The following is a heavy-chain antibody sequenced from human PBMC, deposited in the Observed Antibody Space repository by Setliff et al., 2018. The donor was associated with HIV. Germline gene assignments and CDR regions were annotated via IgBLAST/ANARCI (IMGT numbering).Heavy chain of an antibody. J-gene: IGHJ5*02. CDR2: FDPEDGET. CDR3: ARAHFLVAMTRNWFDP. V-gene: IGHV1-24*01. CDR1: GYTLTELS. Sequence: GASVKVSCKVSGYTLTELSMHWVRQAPGKGLEWMGGFDPEDGETIYAQKFQGRVTMTEDTSTDTAYMELRSLRSDDTAVYFCARAHFLVAMTRNWFDPWGQGTLVT. D-gene: IGHD5-12*01.